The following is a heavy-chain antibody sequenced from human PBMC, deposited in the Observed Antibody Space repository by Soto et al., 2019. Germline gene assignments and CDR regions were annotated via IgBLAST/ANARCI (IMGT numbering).Heavy chain of an antibody. CDR2: IYYSGST. J-gene: IGHJ4*02. CDR1: GGSISSSSYY. CDR3: ATQTDYINYQSFFDY. V-gene: IGHV4-39*01. D-gene: IGHD4-4*01. Sequence: PSETLSLTCTVSGGSISSSSYYWGWIRQPPGKGLEWIGSIYYSGSTYYNPSLKSRVTIFVDTSKNAFSLKLSSVTAADTALYYCATQTDYINYQSFFDYWGRGTLVTVSS.